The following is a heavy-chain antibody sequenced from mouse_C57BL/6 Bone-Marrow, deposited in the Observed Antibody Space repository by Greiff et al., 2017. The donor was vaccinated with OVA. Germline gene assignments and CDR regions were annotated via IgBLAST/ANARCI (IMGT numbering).Heavy chain of an antibody. Sequence: QVQLQQPGAELVRPGTSVKLSCKASGYTFTNYWMHWVKQRPGKGLEWIGVIAPSDSYIKYNQKFKGRATLTVDKSSSTAYMHLSSLTSDDSAVYYCAHYGSRLYLHYWGQGTSLTVSS. V-gene: IGHV1-59*01. D-gene: IGHD1-1*01. CDR1: GYTFTNYW. J-gene: IGHJ2*02. CDR2: IAPSDSYI. CDR3: AHYGSRLYLHY.